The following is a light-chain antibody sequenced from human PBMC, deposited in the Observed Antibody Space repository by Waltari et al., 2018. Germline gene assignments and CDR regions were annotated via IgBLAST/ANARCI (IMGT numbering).Light chain of an antibody. V-gene: IGKV3-15*01. CDR2: GAS. J-gene: IGKJ2*01. Sequence: IVMTQSPATLSVSPGERATLSCRASQSISTNLAGFQEKPGQAPRLLIYGASTRGTGVPARFSGSGSGRYCTLVISSLQSEDFAVYYCQQYDKWLRYSFGQGTKLEIK. CDR3: QQYDKWLRYS. CDR1: QSISTN.